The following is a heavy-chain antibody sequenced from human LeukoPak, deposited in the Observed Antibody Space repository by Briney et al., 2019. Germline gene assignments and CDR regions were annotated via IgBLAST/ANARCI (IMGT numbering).Heavy chain of an antibody. CDR3: ARTIGEFVY. CDR1: GYSISSGYY. V-gene: IGHV4-38-2*02. CDR2: IYHSGST. D-gene: IGHD3-10*01. J-gene: IGHJ4*02. Sequence: SETLSLTCTVSGYSISSGYYWGWIRQPPGKGLEWIGSIYHSGSTYYNPSLKSRVTISVDTSKNQFSLKLSSVTAADTAVYYCARTIGEFVYCGQETLVTVSS.